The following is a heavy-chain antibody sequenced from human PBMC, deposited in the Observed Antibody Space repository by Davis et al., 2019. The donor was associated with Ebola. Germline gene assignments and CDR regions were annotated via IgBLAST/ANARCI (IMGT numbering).Heavy chain of an antibody. J-gene: IGHJ4*02. CDR2: IYYSGST. CDR1: GGSISSSSYY. CDR3: ASVLTYYYDSSGYYTTSYFDY. D-gene: IGHD3-22*01. Sequence: GSLRLSCTVSGGSISSSSYYWGWIRQPPGKGLEWIGSIYYSGSTYYNPSLKSRVTISVDTSKNQFSLKLSSVTAADTAVYYCASVLTYYYDSSGYYTTSYFDYWGQGTLVTVSS. V-gene: IGHV4-39*01.